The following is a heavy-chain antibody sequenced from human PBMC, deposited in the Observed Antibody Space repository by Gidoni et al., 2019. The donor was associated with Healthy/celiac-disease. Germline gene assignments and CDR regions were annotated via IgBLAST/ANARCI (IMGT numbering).Heavy chain of an antibody. V-gene: IGHV1-18*01. Sequence: QVQLVQSGAEVKKPGASVKVSCKASGYTFTSYGIRWVRQAPGQGLEWMGWISAYNGNTNYAQKLQGRVTMTTDTSTSTAYMELRSLRSDDTAVYYCARDDDYVWGSYRYSYFQHWGQGTLVTVSS. CDR3: ARDDDYVWGSYRYSYFQH. CDR2: ISAYNGNT. D-gene: IGHD3-16*02. J-gene: IGHJ1*01. CDR1: GYTFTSYG.